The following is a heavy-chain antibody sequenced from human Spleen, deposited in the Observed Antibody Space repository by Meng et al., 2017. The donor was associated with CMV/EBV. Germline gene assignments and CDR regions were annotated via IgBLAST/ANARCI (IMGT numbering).Heavy chain of an antibody. CDR1: GYTFTGYY. Sequence: ASVKVSCKASGYTFTGYYMHWVRQAPGQGLEWMGWINPNSGGTNYAQKFQGRVTMTRDTSISTAYMELSRLRSDDTAVYYCARGTGFGVVIIYYFDYWGQGTLVTVSS. D-gene: IGHD3-3*01. CDR2: INPNSGGT. CDR3: ARGTGFGVVIIYYFDY. V-gene: IGHV1-2*02. J-gene: IGHJ4*02.